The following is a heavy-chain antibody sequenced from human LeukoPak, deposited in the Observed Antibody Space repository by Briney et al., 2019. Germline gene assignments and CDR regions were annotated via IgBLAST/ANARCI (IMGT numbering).Heavy chain of an antibody. J-gene: IGHJ4*02. CDR1: GGSIDSTNW. CDR2: IHHDGRI. D-gene: IGHD3-16*02. Sequence: SETLSLTCDVSGGSIDSTNWWNWVRQPPGKGLEWIGEIHHDGRINYNPSLKSRVTLSVDKSKNQLSLRLNSVTAADTAMYYCARSHDHLWGNYPDYWGQGTLVTVSS. V-gene: IGHV4/OR15-8*01. CDR3: ARSHDHLWGNYPDY.